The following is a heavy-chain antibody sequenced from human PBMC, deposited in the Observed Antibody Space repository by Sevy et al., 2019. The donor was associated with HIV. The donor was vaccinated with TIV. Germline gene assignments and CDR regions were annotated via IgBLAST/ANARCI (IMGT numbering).Heavy chain of an antibody. CDR2: INKDGSQK. J-gene: IGHJ6*02. CDR1: GFRLGTSW. V-gene: IGHV3-7*01. CDR3: XXXXXXXXXXXXXSGGMDI. D-gene: IGHD3-10*01. Sequence: GGSLRLSCAASGFRLGTSWMSWVHQAPGKGLEWVANINKDGSQKYYVDSVKGRFTISRDNAKDSLFLQMSGLTIDDXXXXXXXXXXXXXXXXXXXSGGMDIWGHGTNVTVSS.